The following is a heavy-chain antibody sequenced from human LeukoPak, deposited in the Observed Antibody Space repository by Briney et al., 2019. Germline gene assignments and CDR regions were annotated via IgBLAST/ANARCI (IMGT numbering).Heavy chain of an antibody. D-gene: IGHD6-13*01. J-gene: IGHJ4*02. CDR1: GFTFDDYA. V-gene: IGHV3-9*01. CDR3: ARDRGSIAAAGTS. Sequence: PGRSLRLSCAASGFTFDDYAMHWVRQAPGKGLEWVSGISWNSGYIDYADSVKGRFTISRDNAKNSLYLQMNSLRAEDTAVYYCARDRGSIAAAGTSWGQGTLVTVSS. CDR2: ISWNSGYI.